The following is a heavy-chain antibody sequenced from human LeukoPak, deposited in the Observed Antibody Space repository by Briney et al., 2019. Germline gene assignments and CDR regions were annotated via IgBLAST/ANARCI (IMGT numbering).Heavy chain of an antibody. CDR1: GFTFSDYY. J-gene: IGHJ4*02. D-gene: IGHD3-9*01. CDR3: AKEARDILTHYYWGSQFDY. Sequence: PGGSLRLSCAASGFTFSDYYMSWIRQAPGKGLEWVAAISGRGGDTFYADSVKGRFIFSRDNSKNTMFLQMNSLRAEDTALYYCAKEARDILTHYYWGSQFDYWGQGTLVIVSS. CDR2: ISGRGGDT. V-gene: IGHV3-23*01.